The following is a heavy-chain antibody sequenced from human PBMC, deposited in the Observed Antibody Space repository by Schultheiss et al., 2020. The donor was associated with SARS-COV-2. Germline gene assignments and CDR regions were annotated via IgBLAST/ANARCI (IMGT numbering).Heavy chain of an antibody. J-gene: IGHJ4*02. CDR1: GFTFSTYG. CDR3: AREDQLLYGLAFDY. D-gene: IGHD2-2*02. Sequence: GGSLRLSCAASGFTFSTYGIHWVRQAPGKGLEWVAFIRYDGSNKYYADSVKGRFTISRDNAKNSLYLQIDSLRAEDTAVYYCAREDQLLYGLAFDYWGQGTLVTVSS. V-gene: IGHV3-30*02. CDR2: IRYDGSNK.